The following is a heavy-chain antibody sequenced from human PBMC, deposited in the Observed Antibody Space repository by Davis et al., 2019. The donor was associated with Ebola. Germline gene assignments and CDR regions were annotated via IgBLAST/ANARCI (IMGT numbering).Heavy chain of an antibody. D-gene: IGHD1-26*01. CDR1: GDSISSSNW. V-gene: IGHV4-4*02. Sequence: MPSETLSLTCAVSGDSISSSNWWSRVRQPPGKGLEWIGEISQSGSTNYNPSLKSRVAISVDKSKNQFSLKLSSVTAADTAVYYCAGGKVGATSGWGRGTLVTVSS. CDR3: AGGKVGATSG. CDR2: ISQSGST. J-gene: IGHJ1*01.